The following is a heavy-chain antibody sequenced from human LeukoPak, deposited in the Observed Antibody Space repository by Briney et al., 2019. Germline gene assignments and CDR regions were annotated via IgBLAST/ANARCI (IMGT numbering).Heavy chain of an antibody. CDR1: GDSMSGFY. D-gene: IGHD3-10*01. J-gene: IGHJ5*02. V-gene: IGHV4-59*08. CDR3: ARHDDYPGFGRGFGP. CDR2: MFYSGTT. Sequence: PSETLSLTCSVSGDSMSGFYWSWIRQPPGKGLEWIGYMFYSGTTSYNPSLRVTISADTSKNHFSLKLYSVTAVDTAVYYCARHDDYPGFGRGFGPWGQGSLVIVTS.